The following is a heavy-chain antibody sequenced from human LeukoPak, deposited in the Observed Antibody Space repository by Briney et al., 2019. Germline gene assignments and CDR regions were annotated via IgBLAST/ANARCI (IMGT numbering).Heavy chain of an antibody. V-gene: IGHV3-48*03. D-gene: IGHD6-19*01. CDR3: ARLDASGLDY. J-gene: IGHJ4*02. CDR2: ISGSGSTI. Sequence: GGSLRLSCAASGFTLSSYEMNWVRQAPGKGLEWVSYISGSGSTIYYADSVKGRFSISRDNAKNSLYVQMNSLRADDTAVYYCARLDASGLDYWGQGTLVTVSS. CDR1: GFTLSSYE.